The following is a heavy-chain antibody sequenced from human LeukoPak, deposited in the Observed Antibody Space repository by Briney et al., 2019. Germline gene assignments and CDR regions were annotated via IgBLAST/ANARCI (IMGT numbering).Heavy chain of an antibody. D-gene: IGHD6-19*01. Sequence: ASVKVSCKASGYSFTSYYIHWVRQAPGQGLEWMGIINPSGGSTNYIQKFQGRVTMTRDTSTSTIYMELSSLRSEDTAVYYCARGKVAGDYWGQGSLVNVSS. CDR3: ARGKVAGDY. V-gene: IGHV1-46*01. CDR2: INPSGGST. J-gene: IGHJ4*02. CDR1: GYSFTSYY.